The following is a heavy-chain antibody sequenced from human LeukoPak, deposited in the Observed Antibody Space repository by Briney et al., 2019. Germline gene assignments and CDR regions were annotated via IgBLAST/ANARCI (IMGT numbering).Heavy chain of an antibody. CDR1: GFTFSSYA. V-gene: IGHV3-23*01. Sequence: GGSLRLSCAASGFTFSSYAMSWVRQAPGKGLEWVSAISGSGGSTYYADSAKGRFTISRDNAKNSLYLQMNSLRAEDTAVYYCAKDDGSSSDAFDIWGQGTMVTVSS. J-gene: IGHJ3*02. CDR2: ISGSGGST. D-gene: IGHD6-6*01. CDR3: AKDDGSSSDAFDI.